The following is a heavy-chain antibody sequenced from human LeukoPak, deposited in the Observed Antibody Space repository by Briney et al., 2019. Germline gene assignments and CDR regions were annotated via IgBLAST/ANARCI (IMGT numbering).Heavy chain of an antibody. D-gene: IGHD3-3*01. V-gene: IGHV1-69*01. CDR1: GGTFSSYA. CDR2: IIPIFGTA. J-gene: IGHJ4*02. Sequence: GASVKVSCKASGGTFSSYAISWVRQAPGQGLEWMGGIIPIFGTANYAQKFQGRVTITADESTSTAYMELSSLRSEDTAVYYCATISKYYDFWSGHPGFDYWGQGTLVTVSS. CDR3: ATISKYYDFWSGHPGFDY.